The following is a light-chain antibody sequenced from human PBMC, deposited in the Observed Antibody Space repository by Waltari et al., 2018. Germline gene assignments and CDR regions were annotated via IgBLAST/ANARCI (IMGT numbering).Light chain of an antibody. Sequence: QLVLTQSPSASASLGASVKLTCTLSSGPSSNIIAWLQQRPERGPRYLMKVNSDGSHYKGDDIPDRFAGSSSGAERYLTISSLQSEDEADYYCETGGHGTWVFGGGTKLTVL. CDR1: SGPSSNI. CDR2: VNSDGSH. V-gene: IGLV4-69*01. J-gene: IGLJ3*02. CDR3: ETGGHGTWV.